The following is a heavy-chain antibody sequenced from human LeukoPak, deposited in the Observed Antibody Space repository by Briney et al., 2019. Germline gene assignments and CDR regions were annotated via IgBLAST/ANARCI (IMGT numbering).Heavy chain of an antibody. CDR1: GYTFTSFG. Sequence: SVKVSCEASGYTFTSFGISWVRQAPGQGLEWMGWISAYNGNTNYAQKLQGRVTMTTDTSTSTAYMILRSLRSDDTAVYYCARALLTNYGSGSYYGFDYWGQGTLVTVSS. CDR3: ARALLTNYGSGSYYGFDY. V-gene: IGHV1-18*01. J-gene: IGHJ4*02. CDR2: ISAYNGNT. D-gene: IGHD3-10*01.